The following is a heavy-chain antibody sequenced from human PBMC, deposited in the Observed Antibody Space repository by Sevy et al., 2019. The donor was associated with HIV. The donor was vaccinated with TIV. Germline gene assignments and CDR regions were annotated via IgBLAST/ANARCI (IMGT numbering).Heavy chain of an antibody. D-gene: IGHD5-12*01. CDR1: GFTFSNYW. CDR3: AREGSPYDTYYYYYGMDV. Sequence: GGSLRLSCAASGFTFSNYWMTWVRQAPGKGLEWVANIKQDGSEKYYVDSVKGRFTISRDNSQNSLCLQMNTLRAEDTAVYYCAREGSPYDTYYYYYGMDVWGQGTTVTVSS. J-gene: IGHJ6*02. CDR2: IKQDGSEK. V-gene: IGHV3-7*01.